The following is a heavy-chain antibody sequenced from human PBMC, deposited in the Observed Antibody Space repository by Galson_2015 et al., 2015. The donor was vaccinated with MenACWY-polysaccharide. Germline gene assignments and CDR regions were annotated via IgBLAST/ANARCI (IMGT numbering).Heavy chain of an antibody. J-gene: IGHJ5*02. V-gene: IGHV2-5*01. CDR2: ICWNDEK. D-gene: IGHD2-15*01. CDR1: GFSLSTSDVG. CDR3: AHRGGYCSGGTCWRWFDP. Sequence: PALVNPTQPLTLPCTLSGFSLSTSDVGVGWIRQPPGKALEWLALICWNDEKRYSPSLKSRLTITKDTSKNQVVLTMTNMDPVDTATYYCAHRGGYCSGGTCWRWFDPWGQGTLVTVSS.